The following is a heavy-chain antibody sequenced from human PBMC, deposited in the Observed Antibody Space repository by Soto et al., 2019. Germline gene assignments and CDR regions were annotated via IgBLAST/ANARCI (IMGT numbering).Heavy chain of an antibody. CDR1: GFTFSSYA. V-gene: IGHV3-30-3*01. CDR3: ARDPGSSGSYDY. J-gene: IGHJ4*02. D-gene: IGHD6-19*01. CDR2: ISYDGSNK. Sequence: SLRLSCAASGFTFSSYAMYWVRQAPGKGLEWVAVISYDGSNKYYADSVKGRFTISRDNSKNTLYLQMNSLRAEDTAVYYCARDPGSSGSYDYWGQGTLVTVSS.